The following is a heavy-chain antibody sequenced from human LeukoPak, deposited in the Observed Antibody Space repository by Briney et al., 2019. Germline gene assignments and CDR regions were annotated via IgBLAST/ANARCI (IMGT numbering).Heavy chain of an antibody. Sequence: GGSLRLSCAASGLTFSSYAMSWVRQAPGKGLEWVSAISGSSGHTYYADSVKGRFTISRDNSKNTLYLQMNSLRAEDTAVYYCAKAQELGNYEFFLFDYWGQGTLVTVSS. CDR3: AKAQELGNYEFFLFDY. J-gene: IGHJ4*02. CDR2: ISGSSGHT. CDR1: GLTFSSYA. D-gene: IGHD7-27*01. V-gene: IGHV3-23*01.